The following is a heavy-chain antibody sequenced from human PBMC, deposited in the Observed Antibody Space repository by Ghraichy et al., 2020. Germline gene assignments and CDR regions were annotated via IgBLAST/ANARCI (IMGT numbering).Heavy chain of an antibody. Sequence: SETLSLTCTVSGGSISSGGYYWSWIRQHPGKGLEWIGYIYYSGSTYYNPSLKSRVTISVDTSKNQFSLKLSSVTAADTAVYYCARDRGYCSSTSCSRDAFDIWGQGTMVTVSS. CDR2: IYYSGST. CDR1: GGSISSGGYY. V-gene: IGHV4-31*03. CDR3: ARDRGYCSSTSCSRDAFDI. J-gene: IGHJ3*02. D-gene: IGHD2-2*01.